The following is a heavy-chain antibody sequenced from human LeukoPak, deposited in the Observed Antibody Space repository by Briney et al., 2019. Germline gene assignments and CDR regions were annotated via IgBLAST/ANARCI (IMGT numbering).Heavy chain of an antibody. CDR2: IWYDGSNE. J-gene: IGHJ6*02. D-gene: IGHD5-18*01. CDR1: GFTFSTSG. Sequence: GGSLRLSCAASGFTFSTSGMHWVRQAPGKGLEWVAVIWYDGSNEYYADSVKGRFSISRDNSKNTMYLQMNSLRAEDTAVYYCARDAVDTANAVWGQGTTVTVSS. CDR3: ARDAVDTANAV. V-gene: IGHV3-33*01.